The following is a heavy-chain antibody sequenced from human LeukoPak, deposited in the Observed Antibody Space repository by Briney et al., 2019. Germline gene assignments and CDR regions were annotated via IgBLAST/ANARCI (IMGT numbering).Heavy chain of an antibody. Sequence: QSGGSLRLSCAASGFTFRSSAMSWVRQAPGKGPEWVSAISGSGDSTYYADSVKGRFTISRDNSKNTLYLQMNSLRAEDTALYYCAKDLHVLRYFDPLGMDVWGQGTTVTVSS. CDR3: AKDLHVLRYFDPLGMDV. D-gene: IGHD3-9*01. CDR1: GFTFRSSA. V-gene: IGHV3-23*01. J-gene: IGHJ6*02. CDR2: ISGSGDST.